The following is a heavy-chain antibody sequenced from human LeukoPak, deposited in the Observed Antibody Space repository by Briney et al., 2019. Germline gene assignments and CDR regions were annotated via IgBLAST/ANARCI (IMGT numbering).Heavy chain of an antibody. D-gene: IGHD2-15*01. CDR3: ARVTRHCSGGICFFDY. Sequence: PSETLSLTCTVSGGSISSYYWSWIRQPAGKGLEWIGRIYTCGSTNYNPSLKSRVTMSVDTSKNQFSLKLSSVTAADTAVYYCARVTRHCSGGICFFDYWGQGTLVTVSS. CDR1: GGSISSYY. V-gene: IGHV4-4*07. J-gene: IGHJ4*02. CDR2: IYTCGST.